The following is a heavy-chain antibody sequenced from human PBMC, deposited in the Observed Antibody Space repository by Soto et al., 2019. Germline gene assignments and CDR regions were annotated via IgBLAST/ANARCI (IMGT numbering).Heavy chain of an antibody. CDR1: GGSISSGVYY. D-gene: IGHD7-27*01. CDR3: GRGQNWDPYYFDY. Sequence: QVQLQESGPGLVKPSQTLALTCTVSGGSISSGVYYWYWIRQPPGKGLEWIGYIYYRGSTYYNPSLKSRLTISVDSSKNQFSLKLNSVTAADTAVYYCGRGQNWDPYYFDYWGRGTLVTVSS. CDR2: IYYRGST. J-gene: IGHJ4*02. V-gene: IGHV4-30-4*01.